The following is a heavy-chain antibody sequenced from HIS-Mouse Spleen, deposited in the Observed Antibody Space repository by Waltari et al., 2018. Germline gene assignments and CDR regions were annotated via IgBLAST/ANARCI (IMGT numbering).Heavy chain of an antibody. CDR2: IWYVGNDK. J-gene: IGHJ3*02. V-gene: IGHV3-33*01. Sequence: QVQLVESGGGVVQPGRSLRLSCAASGFTFSSYGMPWVRQAPGKGLGWVAFIWYVGNDKYYADSVKGRFTISRDNSKNTLYLQMNSLRAEDTAVYYCARGGRDAFDIWGQGTMVTVSS. CDR1: GFTFSSYG. CDR3: ARGGRDAFDI. D-gene: IGHD3-10*01.